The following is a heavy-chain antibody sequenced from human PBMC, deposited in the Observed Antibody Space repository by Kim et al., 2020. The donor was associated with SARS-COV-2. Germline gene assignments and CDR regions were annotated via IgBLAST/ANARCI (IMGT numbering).Heavy chain of an antibody. D-gene: IGHD3-22*01. CDR3: ARVFWHYDSSGYYYYIFAY. V-gene: IGHV6-1*01. CDR2: TYYRSKWYN. CDR1: GDSVSSNSAA. J-gene: IGHJ4*02. Sequence: SQTLSLTCAISGDSVSSNSAAWNWIRQSPSRGLEWLGRTYYRSKWYNDYAVSVKSRITINPDTYKNQFSLQLNSVTPEDTAVYYCARVFWHYDSSGYYYYIFAYWGQGTRVTFSS.